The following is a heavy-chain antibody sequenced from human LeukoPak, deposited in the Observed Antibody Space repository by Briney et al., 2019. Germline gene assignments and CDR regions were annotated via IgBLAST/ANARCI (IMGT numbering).Heavy chain of an antibody. CDR3: ARVCAKCTQARPGYYYMDV. Sequence: GASVKVSCKASGGTFSSYAISWVRQAPGQGLEWMGGIIPIFGTANYAQKFQGRVTITTDESTSTAYMELSSLRSEDTAVYYCARVCAKCTQARPGYYYMDVWGKGTTVTVSS. D-gene: IGHD6-6*01. J-gene: IGHJ6*03. CDR2: IIPIFGTA. CDR1: GGTFSSYA. V-gene: IGHV1-69*05.